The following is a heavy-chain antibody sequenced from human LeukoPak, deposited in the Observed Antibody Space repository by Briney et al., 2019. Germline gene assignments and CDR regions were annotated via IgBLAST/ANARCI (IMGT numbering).Heavy chain of an antibody. CDR2: IRHDGIKK. Sequence: GGSLRLSCSASGFTFNTYGIHWVRQAPGKGLAWVAFIRHDGIKKYYAVSVKGRFTISRGNYKNTLYRQMSILRAEDTAVYYCVRVYCSSISCQFDYWGQGTLVIVSS. D-gene: IGHD2-2*01. CDR1: GFTFNTYG. V-gene: IGHV3-30*02. J-gene: IGHJ4*02. CDR3: VRVYCSSISCQFDY.